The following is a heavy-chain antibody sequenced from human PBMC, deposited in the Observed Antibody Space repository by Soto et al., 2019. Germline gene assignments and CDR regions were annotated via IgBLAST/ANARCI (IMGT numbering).Heavy chain of an antibody. Sequence: HPGGSLRLSCAASGFNFKNYGVNWVRQAPGKGLEWVAGISGSGDSTYYGDSVKGRFTISRDNSLHTVYLQMDGLRADDTAIYYCAKSPAAATLNWFDPWGQGXLVTVYS. CDR3: AKSPAAATLNWFDP. V-gene: IGHV3-23*01. D-gene: IGHD2-2*01. J-gene: IGHJ5*02. CDR2: ISGSGDST. CDR1: GFNFKNYG.